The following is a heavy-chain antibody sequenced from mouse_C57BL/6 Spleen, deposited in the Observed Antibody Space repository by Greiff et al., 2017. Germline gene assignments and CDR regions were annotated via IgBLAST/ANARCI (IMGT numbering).Heavy chain of an antibody. CDR1: GYSITSGYY. J-gene: IGHJ1*03. V-gene: IGHV3-6*01. CDR3: VRRGLTTVVDWYFDV. CDR2: ISYDGSN. D-gene: IGHD1-1*01. Sequence: EVQLVESGPGLVKPSQSLSLTCSVTGYSITSGYYWNWIRQFPGNKLEWMGYISYDGSNNYNPSLKNRISITRDTSKNQFFLKLNSVTTEDTATYYCVRRGLTTVVDWYFDVWGTGTTVTVSS.